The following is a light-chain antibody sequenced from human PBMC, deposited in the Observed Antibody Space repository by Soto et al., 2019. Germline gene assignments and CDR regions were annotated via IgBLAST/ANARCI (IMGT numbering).Light chain of an antibody. J-gene: IGLJ1*01. V-gene: IGLV2-8*01. CDR2: EVS. Sequence: QSALTQPPSASGSPGQSVTISCTGTSSDVGGYNYVPWYQQHPGQAPKLMIYEVSKRPSGVPDRFSGSKSGNTASLTISGLQAEDEADYYCCSYAGSYIQYVFGTGTKVTVL. CDR3: CSYAGSYIQYV. CDR1: SSDVGGYNY.